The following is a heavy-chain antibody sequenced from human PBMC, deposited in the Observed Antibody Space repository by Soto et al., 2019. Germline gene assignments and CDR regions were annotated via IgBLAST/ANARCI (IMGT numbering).Heavy chain of an antibody. CDR1: GDSITSGESY. Sequence: PSETLSLTCTVSGDSITSGESYWSWIRQPPGKGLEWIGYIYYSGSTYYNPSLKSRVTISVDTSKNQFSLKLTSVTAADTAVYYCARDKITGLFDYWGQGTQVTVSS. CDR2: IYYSGST. J-gene: IGHJ4*02. V-gene: IGHV4-30-4*01. CDR3: ARDKITGLFDY. D-gene: IGHD2-8*02.